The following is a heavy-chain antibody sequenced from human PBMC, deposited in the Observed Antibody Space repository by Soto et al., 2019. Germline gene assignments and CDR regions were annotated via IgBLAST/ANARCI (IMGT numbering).Heavy chain of an antibody. D-gene: IGHD2-2*01. V-gene: IGHV1-18*01. CDR2: ISGYNGNT. Sequence: ASVKVSCKASGYTFTNYGFSWVRQAPGQGLEWMGWISGYNGNTKYAQKFQGRVTMTTDTSTSTAHMELSSLRSEDTAVYYCAADRIVLVPAAMNGMDVWGQGTTVTVSS. CDR3: AADRIVLVPAAMNGMDV. J-gene: IGHJ6*02. CDR1: GYTFTNYG.